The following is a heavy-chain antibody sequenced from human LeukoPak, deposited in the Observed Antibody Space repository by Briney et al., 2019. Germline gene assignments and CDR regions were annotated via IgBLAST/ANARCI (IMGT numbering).Heavy chain of an antibody. V-gene: IGHV3-21*01. Sequence: GGSLRLSCAASGFSFSAYNINWVRQAQGKGLEWASCISPSGDHSYYADSVRGRFNISRDNAKTSVSLQMNSMRAEDTAVYYCARDAAYFDSSGYYPDPLDYWGQGTLVSVSS. CDR1: GFSFSAYN. CDR2: ISPSGDHS. J-gene: IGHJ4*02. D-gene: IGHD3-22*01. CDR3: ARDAAYFDSSGYYPDPLDY.